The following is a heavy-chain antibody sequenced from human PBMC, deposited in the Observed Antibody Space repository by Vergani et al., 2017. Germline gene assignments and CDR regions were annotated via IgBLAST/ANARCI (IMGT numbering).Heavy chain of an antibody. D-gene: IGHD4-17*01. J-gene: IGHJ3*02. Sequence: QVQLVQSGAEVKKPGSSVKVSCKASGGTFSSYAISWVRQAPGQGLEWMGGIIPIFVKANYAQKFQGRVTITADESTSTAYMELRSLRSEDTAVYYCARDRELGYGDPDAFDIWGQGTMVTVSS. CDR2: IIPIFVKA. CDR1: GGTFSSYA. CDR3: ARDRELGYGDPDAFDI. V-gene: IGHV1-69*12.